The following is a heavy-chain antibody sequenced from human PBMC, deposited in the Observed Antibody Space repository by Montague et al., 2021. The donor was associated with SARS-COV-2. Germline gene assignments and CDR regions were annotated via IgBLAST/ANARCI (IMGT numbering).Heavy chain of an antibody. Sequence: SATLCLTCTGSGGSIRNYYWSWIRQPAGKGLEWIGRIYSSGSTNYNPSLKSRISMSVDTSKNQFSLELSSVTAADTAIYYCARDYSHCSGGSCVFDYWGQGTLVTVSS. CDR1: GGSIRNYY. D-gene: IGHD2-15*01. J-gene: IGHJ4*02. V-gene: IGHV4-4*07. CDR3: ARDYSHCSGGSCVFDY. CDR2: IYSSGST.